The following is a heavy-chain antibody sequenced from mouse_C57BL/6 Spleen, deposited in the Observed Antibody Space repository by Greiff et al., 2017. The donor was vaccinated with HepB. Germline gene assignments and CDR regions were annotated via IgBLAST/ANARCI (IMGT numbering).Heavy chain of an antibody. CDR1: GYTFTSYD. CDR2: IYPRDGST. D-gene: IGHD1-1*01. Sequence: LVESGPELVKPGASVKLSCKASGYTFTSYDTNWVKQRPGQGLEWIGWIYPRDGSTKYNEKFKGKATLTVDTSSSTAYMELHSLTSEDSAVYFCARSRVITTVVATGNYAMDYWGQGTSVTVSS. J-gene: IGHJ4*01. V-gene: IGHV1-85*01. CDR3: ARSRVITTVVATGNYAMDY.